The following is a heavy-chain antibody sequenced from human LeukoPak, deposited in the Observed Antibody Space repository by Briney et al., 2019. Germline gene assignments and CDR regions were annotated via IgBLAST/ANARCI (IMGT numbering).Heavy chain of an antibody. D-gene: IGHD3-22*01. Sequence: GGSLRLSCAASGFTFSSYSMNWVRQAPGKGLEWVSSISSSSSYIYYADSVKGRFTISRDNAKNSLYLQMNSLRAEDTAVYYCARGDSSGYYPYYYDYWGQGTLVTVSS. J-gene: IGHJ4*02. CDR1: GFTFSSYS. CDR2: ISSSSSYI. CDR3: ARGDSSGYYPYYYDY. V-gene: IGHV3-21*01.